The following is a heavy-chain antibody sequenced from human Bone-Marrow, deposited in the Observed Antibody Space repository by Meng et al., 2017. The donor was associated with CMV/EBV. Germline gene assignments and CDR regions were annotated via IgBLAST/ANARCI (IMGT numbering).Heavy chain of an antibody. V-gene: IGHV3-23*01. J-gene: IGHJ5*01. CDR2: ISGSGDAT. CDR1: GFTFNIYA. Sequence: GESLKIPCAASGFTFNIYAMNWVRQAPGKGLEWVSAISGSGDATYYADSVRGRFTISRDNSKDTLYLQMNTLRAEDTALYYCAKALKVNYCSRTSCSMGVDSWGQGTLVTVSS. D-gene: IGHD2-2*01. CDR3: AKALKVNYCSRTSCSMGVDS.